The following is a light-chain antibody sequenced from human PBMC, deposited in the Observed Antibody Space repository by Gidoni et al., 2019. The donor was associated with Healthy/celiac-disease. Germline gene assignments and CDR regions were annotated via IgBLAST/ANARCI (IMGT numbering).Light chain of an antibody. V-gene: IGKV1-39*01. CDR3: QQSYSTWLT. CDR1: QSISSY. CDR2: AAS. Sequence: IQMTQSPSSLSASVGDRVTITCRASQSISSYLNWYQQKPGKAPKLLIYAASSLQSGVPSRFSGSGSGTDFTLTISSLQPEDFATYYCQQSYSTWLTFXGXTKVEIK. J-gene: IGKJ4*01.